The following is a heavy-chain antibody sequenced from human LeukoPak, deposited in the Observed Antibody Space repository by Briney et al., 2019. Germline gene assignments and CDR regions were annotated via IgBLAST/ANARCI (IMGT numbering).Heavy chain of an antibody. J-gene: IGHJ4*02. D-gene: IGHD4-23*01. CDR2: ISSSSSTI. CDR1: GFTFSSYS. Sequence: PGGSLRLSCAASGFTFSSYSMNWVRQAPGKGLEWVSYISSSSSTIYYADSVKGRFTISRDNAKNSLYLQMNSLRAEDTAVYYCARGDYGGNSDYFDYWGQGTLVTVSS. CDR3: ARGDYGGNSDYFDY. V-gene: IGHV3-48*04.